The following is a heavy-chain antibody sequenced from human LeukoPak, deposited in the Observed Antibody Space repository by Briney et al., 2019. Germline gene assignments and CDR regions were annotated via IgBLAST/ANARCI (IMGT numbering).Heavy chain of an antibody. Sequence: SETLSLTCTVSGGSISSSSYYWGWIRQPPGKGLEWIGSIYYSGSTYYNPSLKSRVTISVDTSKNQFSLKLSSVTAADTAVYYCAREYSSSSDAFDIWGQGAMVTVSS. CDR1: GGSISSSSYY. CDR2: IYYSGST. V-gene: IGHV4-39*02. D-gene: IGHD6-6*01. CDR3: AREYSSSSDAFDI. J-gene: IGHJ3*02.